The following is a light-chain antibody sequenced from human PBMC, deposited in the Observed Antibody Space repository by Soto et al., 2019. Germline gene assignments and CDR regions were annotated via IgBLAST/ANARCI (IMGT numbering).Light chain of an antibody. CDR1: ALPKQY. CDR3: QSADSSGIYQV. Sequence: SYDLTQPPSVSVFPGQTARITCPGEALPKQYAYWYQQKPGQAPVLVIYKDSERPSGIPERFSGSSSGTTVTLTISGVQAEDEADYYCQSADSSGIYQVFGTGTKVTVL. V-gene: IGLV3-25*02. CDR2: KDS. J-gene: IGLJ1*01.